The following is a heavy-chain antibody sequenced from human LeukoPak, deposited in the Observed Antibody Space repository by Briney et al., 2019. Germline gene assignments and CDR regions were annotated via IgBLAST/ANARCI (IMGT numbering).Heavy chain of an antibody. Sequence: GGSLRLSCASSVLTFSDYYMSWLRQAPGRGLDGVSYISSSGNTIYYGDSVRGRFTISRDNAKNTLYLQMNSLRAEDTAVYYCARDYYYDFWSGYYSDYWGQGTLVTVSS. CDR3: ARDYYYDFWSGYYSDY. CDR1: VLTFSDYY. J-gene: IGHJ4*02. V-gene: IGHV3-11*01. D-gene: IGHD3-3*01. CDR2: ISSSGNTI.